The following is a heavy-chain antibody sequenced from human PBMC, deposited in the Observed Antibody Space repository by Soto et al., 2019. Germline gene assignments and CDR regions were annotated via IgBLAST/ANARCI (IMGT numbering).Heavy chain of an antibody. CDR2: ISSSGSSM. D-gene: IGHD3-3*01. V-gene: IGHV3-11*01. J-gene: IGHJ4*02. Sequence: QVQLVESGGGLVKPGGSLRLSCAAAGFTFSDYQMSWIRQAPGKGLEWLSYISSSGSSMFYADSVRGRCTISRDNAKNSLYLQMNRLRAEDTAVYYCAAQAPDDFSALDYLGQGSLVTVSS. CDR3: AAQAPDDFSALDY. CDR1: GFTFSDYQ.